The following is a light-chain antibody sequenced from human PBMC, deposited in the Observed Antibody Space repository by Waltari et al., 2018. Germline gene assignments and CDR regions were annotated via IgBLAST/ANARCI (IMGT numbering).Light chain of an antibody. V-gene: IGLV3-10*01. Sequence: SYELTQPPSVSVSPGQTARLTCSGDALPTKYAYWYQQKSGQAPVLVIYEDMKRPSGIPDRFSGSSSGTLATLTISGAQVEDEADYYCYSTDSSGDHRVFGGGTKLTVL. CDR1: ALPTKY. CDR3: YSTDSSGDHRV. J-gene: IGLJ3*02. CDR2: EDM.